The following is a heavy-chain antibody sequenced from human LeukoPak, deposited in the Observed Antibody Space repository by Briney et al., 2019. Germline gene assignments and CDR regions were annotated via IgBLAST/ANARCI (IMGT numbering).Heavy chain of an antibody. CDR1: GFTFNDYY. Sequence: TGGSLRLSCAASGFTFNDYYMSWIRQAPGKGLEWVANIKQDGSEKDYVDSVKGRFTISRDNAKNSLYLQMNSLRAEDTAVYYCARDQDYDYVWGSYRYISYDMDVWGQGTTVTVSS. V-gene: IGHV3-7*01. D-gene: IGHD3-16*02. CDR3: ARDQDYDYVWGSYRYISYDMDV. CDR2: IKQDGSEK. J-gene: IGHJ6*02.